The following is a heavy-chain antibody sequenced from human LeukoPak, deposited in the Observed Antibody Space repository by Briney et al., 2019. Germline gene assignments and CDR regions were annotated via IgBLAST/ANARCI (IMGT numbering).Heavy chain of an antibody. J-gene: IGHJ4*02. CDR1: GFTFSSYW. CDR3: ARGRIRGTYGY. V-gene: IGHV3-7*01. Sequence: GGSLRLSCAASGFTFSSYWMSWVRQAPGKGLEWVANIKQDGSEKYYVDSVKGRFTISRDNAKNSLYLQMNSLRAEDTAVYYCARGRIRGTYGYWGQGTLVTVSP. D-gene: IGHD3-10*01. CDR2: IKQDGSEK.